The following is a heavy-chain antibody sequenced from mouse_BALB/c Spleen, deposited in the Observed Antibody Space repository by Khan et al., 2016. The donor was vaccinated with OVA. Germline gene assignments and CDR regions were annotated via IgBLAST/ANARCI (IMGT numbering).Heavy chain of an antibody. J-gene: IGHJ2*01. V-gene: IGHV1-7*01. CDR1: GYTFINYW. Sequence: QVQLQQSGAELAKPGASVKMSCKASGYTFINYWILWVKQRPGQGLEWIGYINPSTAYTEYNQNFKDKATLTADKSSSQAYMQLNSLTSEDSAVYYCARRGLRWDFDYGGQGTTLPVSS. CDR2: INPSTAYT. D-gene: IGHD1-1*01. CDR3: ARRGLRWDFDY.